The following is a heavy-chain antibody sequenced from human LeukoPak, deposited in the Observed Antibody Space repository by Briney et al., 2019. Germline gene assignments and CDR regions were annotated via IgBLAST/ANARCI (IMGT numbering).Heavy chain of an antibody. CDR1: GFTFSSYG. V-gene: IGHV3-30*02. Sequence: GGSLRLSCAASGFTFSSYGMHWVRQAPGKGLEWVAFIRYDGSNKYYADSVKGRFTISRDNSKNTLYPQMNSLRAEDTAVYYCAKDGTIVVVPAAIGNFDYWGQGTLVTVSS. J-gene: IGHJ4*02. CDR3: AKDGTIVVVPAAIGNFDY. D-gene: IGHD2-2*01. CDR2: IRYDGSNK.